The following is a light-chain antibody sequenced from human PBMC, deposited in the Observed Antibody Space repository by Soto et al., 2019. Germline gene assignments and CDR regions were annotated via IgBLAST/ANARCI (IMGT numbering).Light chain of an antibody. CDR1: STNIGRNS. Sequence: PVLTQPPSASGTPGQRVSISCSGSSTNIGRNSISWYQNLPGTAPKLLIYTNNQRPSGVPARFSGSKSGTSASLAISGLQSEDEADYYCAAWDDSLSGWVFGGGTKLTVL. CDR3: AAWDDSLSGWV. V-gene: IGLV1-44*01. CDR2: TNN. J-gene: IGLJ3*02.